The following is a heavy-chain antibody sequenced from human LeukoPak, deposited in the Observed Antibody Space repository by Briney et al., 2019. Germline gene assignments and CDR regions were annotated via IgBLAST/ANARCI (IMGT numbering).Heavy chain of an antibody. CDR3: ARQPAFGELKTNWLDP. V-gene: IGHV5-51*01. CDR2: IYPGDSDT. Sequence: GESLKISCKGSGYSFTNYWIGWVRQMPGKGLEWMGIIYPGDSDTRYSPSFQGQVTISADKSVSTAYLQWSSLKASDTAMYYCARQPAFGELKTNWLDPWGQGTLVTVSS. D-gene: IGHD3-10*01. CDR1: GYSFTNYW. J-gene: IGHJ5*02.